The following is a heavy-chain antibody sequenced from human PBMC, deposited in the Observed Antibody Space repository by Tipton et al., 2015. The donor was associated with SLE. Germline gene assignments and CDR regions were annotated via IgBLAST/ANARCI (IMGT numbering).Heavy chain of an antibody. V-gene: IGHV4-38-2*02. J-gene: IGHJ4*02. D-gene: IGHD1-26*01. CDR3: ARGVGADY. CDR2: IYHSGST. CDR1: GGSISSGYH. Sequence: TLSLTCTVSGGSISSGYHWGWIRQPPGKGLEWIGSIYHSGSTYYNPSLKSRVTISVDTSKNQFSLKLSSVTAADTAMYYCARGVGADYWGQGTLVTVSS.